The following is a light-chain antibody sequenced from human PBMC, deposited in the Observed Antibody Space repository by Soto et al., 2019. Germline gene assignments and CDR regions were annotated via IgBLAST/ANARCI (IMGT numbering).Light chain of an antibody. CDR2: GAS. J-gene: IGKJ5*01. V-gene: IGKV3-20*01. CDR1: QSINSD. CDR3: QRYGRSPPIT. Sequence: EIVLTQSPATLSVSPGERSTLSCRVSQSINSDLAWYLQKPGQAPRLLIYGASSRAPGIPDRFSGSGSGTTFTLTINRLEPEDFAVYYCQRYGRSPPITFGQGTRLEIK.